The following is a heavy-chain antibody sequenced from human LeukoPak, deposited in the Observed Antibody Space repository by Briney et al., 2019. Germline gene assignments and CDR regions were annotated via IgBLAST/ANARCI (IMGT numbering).Heavy chain of an antibody. CDR1: GFTFSSYG. V-gene: IGHV3-30*18. J-gene: IGHJ6*02. CDR2: ISYDGSNK. CDR3: AKDQEEQWLYYYYGMDV. D-gene: IGHD6-19*01. Sequence: GRSLRLSWAASGFTFSSYGIHWVRRAPSKWLEWVAVISYDGSNKYYADSVKGRFTISRDNSKNTLYLQMNSLRAEDTAVYYCAKDQEEQWLYYYYGMDVWGQGTTVTVSS.